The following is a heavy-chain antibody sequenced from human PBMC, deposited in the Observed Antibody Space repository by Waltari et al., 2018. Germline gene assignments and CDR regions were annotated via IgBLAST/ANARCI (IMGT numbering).Heavy chain of an antibody. CDR2: INAGGNV. CDR1: GFSVSSHY. D-gene: IGHD3-3*01. CDR3: VREDREYFFHMDV. J-gene: IGHJ6*03. Sequence: GGSLRLSCAASGFSVSSHYMSWVRQAPGKGLEWVSVINAGGNVFYADSVEGRFTISSDNSRNTVYLEMNSLRVEDSAVYYCVREDREYFFHMDVWGSGTTVTVSS. V-gene: IGHV3-53*01.